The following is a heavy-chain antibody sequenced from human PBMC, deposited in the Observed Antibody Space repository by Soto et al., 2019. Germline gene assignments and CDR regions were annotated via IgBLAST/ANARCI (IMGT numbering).Heavy chain of an antibody. V-gene: IGHV4-4*07. J-gene: IGHJ5*02. CDR3: AIDDFGRNSRAFDP. Sequence: SETLSLTSTVSGDFISFYSWAWIRQSAGKGLEWIGRVYSTGTIFYNPSLKSRATMPVVTSKNQFSLKLTSVNAADTAVNYCAIDDFGRNSRAFDPWGQGTLVTVSS. CDR1: GDFISFYS. D-gene: IGHD1-1*01. CDR2: VYSTGTI.